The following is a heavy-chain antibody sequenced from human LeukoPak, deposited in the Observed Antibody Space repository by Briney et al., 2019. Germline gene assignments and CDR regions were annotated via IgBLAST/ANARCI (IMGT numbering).Heavy chain of an antibody. D-gene: IGHD3-9*01. CDR1: GFTFSSYA. J-gene: IGHJ4*02. V-gene: IGHV3-23*01. CDR3: AKSHRVLRYFDWLPDY. Sequence: GGSLRLSCAVSGFTFSSYAMSWVRQAPGKGLEWVSAISGSGGSTYYADSVKGRFTISRDNSKNTLYLQMNSLRAEDTAVYYCAKSHRVLRYFDWLPDYWGQGTLVTVSS. CDR2: ISGSGGST.